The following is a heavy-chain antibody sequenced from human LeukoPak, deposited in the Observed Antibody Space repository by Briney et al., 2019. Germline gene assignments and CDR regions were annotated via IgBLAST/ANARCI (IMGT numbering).Heavy chain of an antibody. CDR2: MNPNSGNT. CDR1: GYTFTSYD. V-gene: IGHV1-8*01. J-gene: IGHJ6*02. Sequence: ASVKVSCKASGYTFTSYDINWVRQATGQGLEWMGWMNPNSGNTGYAQKLQGRVTMTRNTSISTAYMELSSLRSEDTAVYYCAVHPDTASKYPYYYYYGMDVWGQGTTVTVSS. D-gene: IGHD5-18*01. CDR3: AVHPDTASKYPYYYYYGMDV.